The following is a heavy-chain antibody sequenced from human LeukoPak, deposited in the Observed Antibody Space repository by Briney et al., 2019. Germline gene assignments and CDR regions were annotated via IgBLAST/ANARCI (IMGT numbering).Heavy chain of an antibody. CDR2: ISAYSGNT. D-gene: IGHD5-12*01. V-gene: IGHV1-18*01. CDR1: GYTFTNYG. J-gene: IGHJ4*02. CDR3: ARDREGYSGYDYAD. Sequence: ASVKVSCKASGYTFTNYGISWVRQAPGQGLEWMGWISAYSGNTNYAQKLQGRVTMTTDTSTSTAYMELRSLRSDDTAVYYCARDREGYSGYDYADWGQGTLVTVSS.